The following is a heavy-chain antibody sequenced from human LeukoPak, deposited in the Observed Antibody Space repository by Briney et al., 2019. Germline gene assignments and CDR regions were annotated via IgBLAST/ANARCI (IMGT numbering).Heavy chain of an antibody. CDR2: ISNDERNK. J-gene: IGHJ4*02. CDR1: GFIFTNFA. V-gene: IGHV3-30*04. D-gene: IGHD5-24*01. CDR3: ARPSPPGDGYNPSDQ. Sequence: PGGSLRLSCAASGFIFTNFAMHWVRQAPGKGLEWVAVISNDERNKYYAESVKGRFTISRDNSNSMVYLQMTSLRLEDTAVYYCARPSPPGDGYNPSDQWGQGSLAIVSS.